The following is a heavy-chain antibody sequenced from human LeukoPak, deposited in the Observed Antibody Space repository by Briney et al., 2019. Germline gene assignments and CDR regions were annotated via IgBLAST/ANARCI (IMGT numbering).Heavy chain of an antibody. CDR1: GFTFSSYS. J-gene: IGHJ4*02. CDR3: ASNYDSSNYYGFDY. Sequence: GGSLRLSCAASGFTFSSYSMNWVRQAPGKGLEWGSSISSSSSYIYYADSVKGRFTISRDNAKNSLYLQMNSLRAEDTAVYYCASNYDSSNYYGFDYWGQGTLVTVSS. D-gene: IGHD3-22*01. CDR2: ISSSSSYI. V-gene: IGHV3-21*01.